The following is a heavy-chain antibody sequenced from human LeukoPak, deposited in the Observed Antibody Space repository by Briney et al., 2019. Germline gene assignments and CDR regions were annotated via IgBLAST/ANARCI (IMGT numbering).Heavy chain of an antibody. D-gene: IGHD6-19*01. CDR1: GYMFTGYY. Sequence: ASVKVSCKASGYMFTGYYMHWVRQAPGQGLEWMGWINPNSGGTNYAQKFQGRVTMTRDTSISTAYMDLNRLRSDDTAVYCCARVVAVTGTPVYYMDVWGKGTTVTVSS. CDR2: INPNSGGT. J-gene: IGHJ6*03. CDR3: ARVVAVTGTPVYYMDV. V-gene: IGHV1-2*02.